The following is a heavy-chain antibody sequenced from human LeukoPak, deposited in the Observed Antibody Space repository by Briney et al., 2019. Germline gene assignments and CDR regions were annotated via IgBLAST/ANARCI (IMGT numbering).Heavy chain of an antibody. CDR3: AKLPHTDYGDYGAPYYFDY. Sequence: GGSLRLSCAASGFTFSDYYMSWIRQAPGKGLEWVSYISSSGSTIYYADSVKGRFTISRDNAKNSLYLQMNSLRAEDTAVYYCAKLPHTDYGDYGAPYYFDYWGQGTLVTVSS. J-gene: IGHJ4*02. CDR2: ISSSGSTI. V-gene: IGHV3-11*01. CDR1: GFTFSDYY. D-gene: IGHD4-17*01.